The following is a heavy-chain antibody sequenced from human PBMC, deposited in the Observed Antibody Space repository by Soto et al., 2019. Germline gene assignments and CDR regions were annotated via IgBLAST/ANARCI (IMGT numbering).Heavy chain of an antibody. D-gene: IGHD3-16*02. CDR1: GFTFSNAW. CDR2: IKSKTDGGTT. V-gene: IGHV3-15*01. CDR3: TCPPRPYDYIWGSYPKLNAFDI. Sequence: PGGSLRLSCAASGFTFSNAWMSWVRQAPGKGLEWVGRIKSKTDGGTTDYAAPVKGRFTISRDDSKNTLYLQMNSLKTEDTAVYYCTCPPRPYDYIWGSYPKLNAFDIWGQGTMVTVSS. J-gene: IGHJ3*02.